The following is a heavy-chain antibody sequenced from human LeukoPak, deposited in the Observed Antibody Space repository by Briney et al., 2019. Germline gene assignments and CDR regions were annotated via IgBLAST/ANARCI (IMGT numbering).Heavy chain of an antibody. D-gene: IGHD5-18*01. CDR2: INPNSGGT. J-gene: IGHJ6*02. Sequence: GASVKVSCKASGYTXTGYYMHGVRQAPGQGLEWMGWINPNSGGTNYAQKFQGRVTMTRDTSISTAYMELSRLRSDDTAVYYCASRIQLWSPTPRDYYYYGMDVWGQGTTVTVSS. V-gene: IGHV1-2*02. CDR1: GYTXTGYY. CDR3: ASRIQLWSPTPRDYYYYGMDV.